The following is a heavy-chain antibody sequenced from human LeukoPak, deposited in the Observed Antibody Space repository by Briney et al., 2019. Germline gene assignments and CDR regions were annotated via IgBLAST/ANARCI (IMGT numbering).Heavy chain of an antibody. D-gene: IGHD2-15*01. Sequence: GGSLRLSCAASGFSFSSYGMHRVCQAPGKGLEWLTFIWFDGSQTYYADSVKGRFTISRDNSKNTLYLQMNSLRTEDTAMYYCAKCSAGNCDIDYWGQGTLVTVSS. CDR3: AKCSAGNCDIDY. J-gene: IGHJ4*02. CDR2: IWFDGSQT. CDR1: GFSFSSYG. V-gene: IGHV3-30*02.